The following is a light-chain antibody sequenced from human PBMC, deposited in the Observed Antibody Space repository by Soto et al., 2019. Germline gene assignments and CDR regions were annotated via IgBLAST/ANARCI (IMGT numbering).Light chain of an antibody. CDR1: SGDVGSYNL. CDR2: EGS. J-gene: IGLJ1*01. V-gene: IGLV2-23*01. CDR3: CSYAGSSIFYV. Sequence: QSVLTQPASVSGSPGQSITISCTGTSGDVGSYNLVSWYQQHPGKAPKLMIYEGSKRPSGISNRFSGSKSGNTASLTISGLQAEDEADYFCCSYAGSSIFYVFGTGTKVTVL.